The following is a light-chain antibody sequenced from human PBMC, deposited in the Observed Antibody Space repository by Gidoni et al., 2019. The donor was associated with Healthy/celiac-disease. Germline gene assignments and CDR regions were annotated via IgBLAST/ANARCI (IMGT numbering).Light chain of an antibody. J-gene: IGKJ1*01. CDR3: QQSYSMPPE. CDR1: QSISAY. V-gene: IGKV1-39*01. CDR2: AAS. Sequence: DIQMTQSPSSLSASVGDRVTITCRASQSISAYLNWYQQKPGKAPKFLIYAASSLQSGVPSRFSGSGSGIDFTLTISSLQPEDFATYYCQQSYSMPPEFGPXTKVEIK.